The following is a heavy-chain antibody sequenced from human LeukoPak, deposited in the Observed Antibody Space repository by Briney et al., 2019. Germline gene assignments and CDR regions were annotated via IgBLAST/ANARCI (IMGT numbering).Heavy chain of an antibody. V-gene: IGHV4-59*01. J-gene: IGHJ6*02. D-gene: IGHD4-17*01. CDR2: IYYSGHT. CDR1: GGSISGYY. CDR3: ARVMTTVTTFKTYSYGMDV. Sequence: PSETLSLTCTVSGGSISGYYWSWIRQPPGKGLEWIGYIYYSGHTNYNPSLKGRVTISVDTSKNQFSLKLISVTAADTAVYYCARVMTTVTTFKTYSYGMDVWGQGTTVTVSS.